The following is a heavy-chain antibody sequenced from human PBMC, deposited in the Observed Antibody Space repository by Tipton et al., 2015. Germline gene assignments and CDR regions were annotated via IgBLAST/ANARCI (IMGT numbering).Heavy chain of an antibody. J-gene: IGHJ2*01. Sequence: VLVKPSGTPSLTCAVYGGSFSGYYWNWIRQPPGKGLEWIGEINHSGSTNYNPSLKSRVTISVDTSKNQFSLKLSSVTAADTAVYYCARDAGRYYDSSGLSWYFDLWGRGTLVTVSS. CDR2: INHSGST. CDR3: ARDAGRYYDSSGLSWYFDL. CDR1: GGSFSGYY. V-gene: IGHV4-34*01. D-gene: IGHD3-22*01.